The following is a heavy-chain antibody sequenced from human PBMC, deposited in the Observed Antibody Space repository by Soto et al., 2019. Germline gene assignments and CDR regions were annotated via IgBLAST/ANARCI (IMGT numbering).Heavy chain of an antibody. Sequence: GESLKISCKGSGYSFTSYWIGWVRQMPGKGLEWMGIIYPGDSDTRYSPSFQGQVAISADKSISTAYLQWSSLKASDTAMYYCARWITMVRGVYWFDPWGQGTLVTVSS. CDR1: GYSFTSYW. D-gene: IGHD3-10*01. CDR2: IYPGDSDT. V-gene: IGHV5-51*01. CDR3: ARWITMVRGVYWFDP. J-gene: IGHJ5*02.